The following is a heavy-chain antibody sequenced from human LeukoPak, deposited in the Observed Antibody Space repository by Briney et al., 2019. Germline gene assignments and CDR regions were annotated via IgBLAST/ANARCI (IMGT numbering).Heavy chain of an antibody. J-gene: IGHJ4*02. CDR1: GFTFSTYN. CDR2: ITSAGGYT. CDR3: ARGHYDVLTSSYKWTPDY. V-gene: IGHV3-21*06. D-gene: IGHD3-9*01. Sequence: GGSLRHSCAASGFTFSTYNMKWVRQAPGKRLEWVSSITSAGGYTYYADSVKGRFTTSRDNAKISLSLRLDSLRAEDTAVYYCARGHYDVLTSSYKWTPDYWGQGTLVTVSS.